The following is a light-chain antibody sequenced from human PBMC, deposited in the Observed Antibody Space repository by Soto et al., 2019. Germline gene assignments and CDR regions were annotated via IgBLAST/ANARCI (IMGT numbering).Light chain of an antibody. CDR3: SSATSNSTYV. J-gene: IGLJ1*01. CDR1: SSDVGGYNY. CDR2: EVS. V-gene: IGLV2-14*01. Sequence: QSALTQPASVSGSPGQSITISCTGTSSDVGGYNYVSWYQQHPGKAPKLMIYEVSNRPSGVSNRFSGSKSGNTASLTISGLQSEDEADYYCSSATSNSTYVFGTGTKLTVL.